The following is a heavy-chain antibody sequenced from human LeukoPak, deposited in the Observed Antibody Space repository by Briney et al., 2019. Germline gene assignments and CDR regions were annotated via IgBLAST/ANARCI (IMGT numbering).Heavy chain of an antibody. CDR3: ARDHSSGWYYFDY. J-gene: IGHJ4*02. D-gene: IGHD6-19*01. Sequence: GGSLRLSCAASGFTFSSYGMHWVRQAPGKGLEWVAVIWSDGSNKYYADSVKGRFTISRGNSKNTLYLQMNSLRAEDTAVYYCARDHSSGWYYFDYWGQGTLVTVSS. CDR2: IWSDGSNK. CDR1: GFTFSSYG. V-gene: IGHV3-33*01.